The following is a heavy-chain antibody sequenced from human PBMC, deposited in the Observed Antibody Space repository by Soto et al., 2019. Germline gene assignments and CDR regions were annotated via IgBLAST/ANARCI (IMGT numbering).Heavy chain of an antibody. CDR1: GFHFSTTG. D-gene: IGHD6-13*01. CDR3: TTARHCSSDACPSAE. V-gene: IGHV3-23*05. Sequence: EVRLLESGGGLVQPGGSLRLSCAASGFHFSTTGILWVRQPPGAGLEWVSAIGPNPSNTKYTDSVKGRFVISRDNSRNTVFLQMSALRAEDMALYYCTTARHCSSDACPSAEWGQGTLITVSS. CDR2: IGPNPSNT. J-gene: IGHJ4*02.